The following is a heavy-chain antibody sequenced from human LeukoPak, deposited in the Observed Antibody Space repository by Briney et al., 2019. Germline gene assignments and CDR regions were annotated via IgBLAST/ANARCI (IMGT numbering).Heavy chain of an antibody. CDR1: GYSFTSYW. D-gene: IGHD3-10*01. CDR3: ARRYGSGSYYYGMDV. J-gene: IGHJ6*02. CDR2: IDPSDSYT. Sequence: GESLKISCQASGYSFTSYWISWVRQMPGKGLEWMGRIDPSDSYTNYSPSFQGHVTISADKSISTAYLQWSSLKASDTAMYYCARRYGSGSYYYGMDVWGQGTTVTVSS. V-gene: IGHV5-10-1*01.